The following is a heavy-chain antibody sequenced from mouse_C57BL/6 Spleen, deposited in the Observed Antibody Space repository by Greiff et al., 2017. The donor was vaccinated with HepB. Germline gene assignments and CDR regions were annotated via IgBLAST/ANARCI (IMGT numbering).Heavy chain of an antibody. CDR1: GYTFTSYW. D-gene: IGHD1-1*01. J-gene: IGHJ1*03. Sequence: VQLQQSGTELVKPGASVKLSCKASGYTFTSYWMHWVKQRPGQGLEWIGNINPSNGGTNYNEKFKSKATLTVDKSSSTAYMQLSSLTSEDSAVYYCARESGYYYGSSRYFDVWGTGTTVTVSS. V-gene: IGHV1-53*01. CDR2: INPSNGGT. CDR3: ARESGYYYGSSRYFDV.